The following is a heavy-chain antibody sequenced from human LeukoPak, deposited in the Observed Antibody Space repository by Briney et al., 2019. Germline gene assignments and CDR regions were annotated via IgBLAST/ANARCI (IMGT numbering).Heavy chain of an antibody. CDR3: ARDKRSAGRRLYYFDY. J-gene: IGHJ4*02. CDR1: GGTFSSYA. Sequence: SVKVSCKASGGTFSSYAISWVRQAPGQGLEWMGGIIPIFGTANYAQKFQGRVTITADESTSTAYMELSSLRSEDTAVYYCARDKRSAGRRLYYFDYWGQGTLVTVSS. V-gene: IGHV1-69*13. D-gene: IGHD6-19*01. CDR2: IIPIFGTA.